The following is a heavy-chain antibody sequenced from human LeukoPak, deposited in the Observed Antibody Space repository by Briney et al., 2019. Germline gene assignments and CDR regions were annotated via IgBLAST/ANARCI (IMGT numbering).Heavy chain of an antibody. J-gene: IGHJ6*03. CDR1: GVNFGSYG. CDR2: IWYDGSSE. D-gene: IGHD3-16*01. CDR3: AKDDNWRESYNYYYMDV. V-gene: IGHV3-33*06. Sequence: GGSLRLSCAASGVNFGSYGMHWVRQAPGKGLEWVAVIWYDGSSEQYADSVKGRFTISRDNSRDTLYLQMNSLRAEDTAVYYCAKDDNWRESYNYYYMDVWGKGTSVTVSS.